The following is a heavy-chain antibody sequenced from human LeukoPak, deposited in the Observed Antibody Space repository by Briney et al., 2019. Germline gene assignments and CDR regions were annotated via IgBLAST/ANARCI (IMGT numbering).Heavy chain of an antibody. CDR2: LYYGGTT. CDR3: ASAIYYNYVWGSHRYLNWFDP. Sequence: SETLSLTCTVSGGSISSSSYYWGWIRQPPGKGLEWIGSLYYGGTTYYNPSLKSQVTISVDTSKNQFSLKLSSVTAADTAVYCCASAIYYNYVWGSHRYLNWFDPWGQGTLVTVSS. V-gene: IGHV4-39*01. J-gene: IGHJ5*02. CDR1: GGSISSSSYY. D-gene: IGHD3-16*02.